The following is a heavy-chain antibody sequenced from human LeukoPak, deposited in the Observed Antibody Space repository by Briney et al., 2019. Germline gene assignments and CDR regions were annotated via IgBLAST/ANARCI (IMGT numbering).Heavy chain of an antibody. CDR2: IWYDGSNK. V-gene: IGHV3-30*02. CDR1: GFTFSNYG. CDR3: AKARLLSVALDDY. J-gene: IGHJ4*02. D-gene: IGHD3-10*01. Sequence: GGSLRLSCAASGFTFSNYGMHWVRQAPGKGLEWVAFIWYDGSNKYYADSVKGRFTISRDNSKNTVYLQMNSLRAEDTAVYYCAKARLLSVALDDYWGQGTLVTVSS.